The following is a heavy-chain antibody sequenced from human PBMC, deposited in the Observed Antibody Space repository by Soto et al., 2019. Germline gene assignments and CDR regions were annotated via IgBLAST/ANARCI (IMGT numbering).Heavy chain of an antibody. CDR1: GFTFSNYA. J-gene: IGHJ4*02. V-gene: IGHV3-23*01. D-gene: IGHD3-3*02. CDR2: ITGGGDYT. Sequence: LRLSCAASGFTFSNYAMSWVRQAPGKGLEWVSGITGGGDYTYYADSVKGRLTISRDNSKNTLYLQMNSLRAEDTAVYYCISTLGARFDYWGQGTLVTVSS. CDR3: ISTLGARFDY.